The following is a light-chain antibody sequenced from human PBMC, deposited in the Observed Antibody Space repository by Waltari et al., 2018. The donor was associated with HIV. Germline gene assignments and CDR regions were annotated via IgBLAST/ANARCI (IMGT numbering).Light chain of an antibody. V-gene: IGLV2-8*01. CDR3: SSYAGSNNFEV. CDR2: EVS. CDR1: SSDVGGYTY. J-gene: IGLJ3*02. Sequence: QSALTQPPSASGSPGQSVTISCTGTSSDVGGYTYVSWYQQHPGKAPKLMIYEVSKRPSGVPDRFSGSKSGNTASLTVSGLQAEDEADYYCSSYAGSNNFEVFGGGTKLTVL.